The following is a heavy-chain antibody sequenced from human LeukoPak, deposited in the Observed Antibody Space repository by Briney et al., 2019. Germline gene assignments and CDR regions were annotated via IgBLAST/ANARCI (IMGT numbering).Heavy chain of an antibody. CDR2: IYSGGST. J-gene: IGHJ4*02. V-gene: IGHV3-53*01. Sequence: GGSLRLSCAASGFTVSSNYMSWVRQAPGKGLEWVSLIYSGGSTYYADSVKGRFTIYRDNSKNTLYLQMNSLRAEDTAVYYCARETYYYGSGSYGYFDYWGQGTLVTVSS. CDR1: GFTVSSNY. CDR3: ARETYYYGSGSYGYFDY. D-gene: IGHD3-10*01.